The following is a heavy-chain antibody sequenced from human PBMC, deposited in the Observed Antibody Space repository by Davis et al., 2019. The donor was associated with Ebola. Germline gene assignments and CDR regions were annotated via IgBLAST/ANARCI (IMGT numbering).Heavy chain of an antibody. CDR1: GFPFSKYA. D-gene: IGHD2-15*01. CDR2: ISYEGSLT. J-gene: IGHJ4*02. CDR3: ARGGVGMMVVAAFDY. Sequence: GESLKISCIASGFPFSKYAMHWVRQAPGKGLEWVAVISYEGSLTYYSDHVKGRFTISRDNAKNALSLQINSLRPEDAGVYYCARGGVGMMVVAAFDYWGPGTLVTVSS. V-gene: IGHV3-30*04.